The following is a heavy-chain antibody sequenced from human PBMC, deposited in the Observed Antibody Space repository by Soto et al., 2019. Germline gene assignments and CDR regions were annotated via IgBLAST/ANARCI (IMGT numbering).Heavy chain of an antibody. D-gene: IGHD3-3*02. CDR3: ARDTETLGPRANDALDI. V-gene: IGHV1-3*01. CDR1: GYTFSAYT. Sequence: ASVKVSCKATGYTFSAYTMNWVRQAPGQSLEWMGWINAGSGNTKYSQNFQGRVSITRDTSARTVYMELTGLTSEDTAVYYCARDTETLGPRANDALDIWGQGTMVTVSS. CDR2: INAGSGNT. J-gene: IGHJ3*02.